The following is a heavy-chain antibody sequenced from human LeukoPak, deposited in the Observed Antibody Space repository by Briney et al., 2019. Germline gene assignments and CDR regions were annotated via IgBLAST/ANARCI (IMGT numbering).Heavy chain of an antibody. D-gene: IGHD3-3*01. V-gene: IGHV3-7*01. CDR3: ARDQSYDFWSGYYSYYGMDV. CDR1: GFTFSSHR. J-gene: IGHJ6*02. Sequence: GGSLRLSCAASGFTFSSHRMHWVRQAPGKGLEWVANIKQDGSEKYYVDSVKGRFTISRDNAKNPLYLQMNSLRAEDTAVYYCARDQSYDFWSGYYSYYGMDVWGQGTTVTVSS. CDR2: IKQDGSEK.